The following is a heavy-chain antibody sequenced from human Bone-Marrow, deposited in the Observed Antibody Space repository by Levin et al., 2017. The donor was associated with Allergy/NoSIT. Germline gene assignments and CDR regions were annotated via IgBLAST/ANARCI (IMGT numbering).Heavy chain of an antibody. CDR1: GFTFSHYG. Sequence: GESLKISCAASGFTFSHYGMLWVRQAPGKGLEWVAVISYDGDTTYYADSVKGRFTISRDNSKDTLFLQMNSLRAEDTAVYYCAKTQAVTGLHACGYWGQGTLVTVSS. V-gene: IGHV3-30*18. D-gene: IGHD1-20*01. CDR3: AKTQAVTGLHACGY. J-gene: IGHJ4*02. CDR2: ISYDGDTT.